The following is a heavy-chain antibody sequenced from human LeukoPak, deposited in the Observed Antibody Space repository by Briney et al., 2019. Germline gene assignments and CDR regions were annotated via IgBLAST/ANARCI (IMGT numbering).Heavy chain of an antibody. D-gene: IGHD6-19*01. V-gene: IGHV3-33*01. CDR2: IWYDGSNK. J-gene: IGHJ4*02. CDR1: GSTFSSHG. CDR3: AGSIAVAGTIDY. Sequence: KSGGSLRLSCAPAGSTFSSHGMHWVSQAPGKGLEWVAVIWYDGSNKYYADSVKGRFTISRDNSKNTLYLQMNSLRVEDTAVYYCAGSIAVAGTIDYWGQGTLVTVSS.